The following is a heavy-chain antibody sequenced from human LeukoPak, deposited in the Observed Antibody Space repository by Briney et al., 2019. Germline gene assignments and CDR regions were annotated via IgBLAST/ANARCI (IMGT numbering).Heavy chain of an antibody. CDR3: AELGITMIGGV. V-gene: IGHV3-11*04. J-gene: IGHJ6*04. Sequence: GGSLRLPCAASGFTFSDYNMRWIRQAPGKGLEWVSSISRSGSTIYYADSVKGRFTISRDNAKNSLYLQMNSLRAEDTAVYYCAELGITMIGGVWGKGTTVTISS. D-gene: IGHD3-10*02. CDR1: GFTFSDYN. CDR2: ISRSGSTI.